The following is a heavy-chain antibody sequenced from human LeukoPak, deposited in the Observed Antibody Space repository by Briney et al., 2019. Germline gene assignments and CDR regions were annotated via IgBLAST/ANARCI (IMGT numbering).Heavy chain of an antibody. CDR3: ARSFYYDSLTGYYFFDY. CDR2: ISSSSTTI. V-gene: IGHV3-48*04. CDR1: GFTFNSYS. J-gene: IGHJ4*02. D-gene: IGHD3/OR15-3a*01. Sequence: GGSLRLSCVASGFTFNSYSINWVREAPGKGLEWVSYISSSSTTIYYADSVKGRFAISRDNAENSLYLQMNSLRAEDTAVYYCARSFYYDSLTGYYFFDYWGQGTLVTVSS.